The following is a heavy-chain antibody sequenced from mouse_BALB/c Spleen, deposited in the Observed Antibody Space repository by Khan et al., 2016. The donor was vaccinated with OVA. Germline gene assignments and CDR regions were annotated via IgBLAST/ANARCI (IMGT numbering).Heavy chain of an antibody. J-gene: IGHJ2*01. D-gene: IGHD1-2*01. CDR1: GYSITSGYG. CDR3: ARTARIKY. Sequence: EVQLQESGPGLVKPSQSLSLTCTVTGYSITSGYGWNWIRQFPGNKLEWMGYLSYSGSTNYNPSLKSRISITRDTSKNQFFLPLNSVTTEDTATYNCARTARIKYWGQGTTLTVSS. V-gene: IGHV3-2*02. CDR2: LSYSGST.